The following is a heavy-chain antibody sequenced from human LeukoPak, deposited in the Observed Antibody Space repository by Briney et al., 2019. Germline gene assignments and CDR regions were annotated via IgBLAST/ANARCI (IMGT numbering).Heavy chain of an antibody. CDR3: ARLDPGVRSYYRIYFDY. CDR2: IYPGDSDA. J-gene: IGHJ4*02. V-gene: IGHV5-51*01. Sequence: GESLKISCQGFGYNFTNYWIGWVRQMPGKGLGWMGIIYPGDSDARYSPSFKGQVTMSADKSIGTAYLQWSSLKAPDTAMYYCARLDPGVRSYYRIYFDYWGQGTLVTVSS. D-gene: IGHD3-10*01. CDR1: GYNFTNYW.